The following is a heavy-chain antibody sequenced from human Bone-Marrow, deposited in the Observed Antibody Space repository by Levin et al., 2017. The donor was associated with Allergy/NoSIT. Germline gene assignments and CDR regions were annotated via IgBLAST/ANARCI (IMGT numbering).Heavy chain of an antibody. CDR1: GFTFSNYW. D-gene: IGHD6-13*01. CDR2: IAHDGSEK. J-gene: IGHJ4*02. Sequence: PGESLKISCAASGFTFSNYWMSWVRQAPGKGLQWVANIAHDGSEKYYVDSVKGRFTISRDNTKNSLYLQMDSLRVEDTAVFYCASLMRGSSWDYWGQGTLVTVSS. CDR3: ASLMRGSSWDY. V-gene: IGHV3-7*01.